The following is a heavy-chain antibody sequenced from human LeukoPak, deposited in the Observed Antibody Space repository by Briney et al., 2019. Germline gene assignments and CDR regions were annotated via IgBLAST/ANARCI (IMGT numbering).Heavy chain of an antibody. V-gene: IGHV4-34*01. CDR2: INHSGST. CDR1: GGSFSVYY. CDR3: ARDPIELWPSPYYYGMDV. J-gene: IGHJ6*02. Sequence: SETLSLTCAVYGGSFSVYYWSWIRQPPGKGLEWIGEINHSGSTNYNPSLKSRVTISVDTSKNQFSLKLSSVTAADTAVYYCARDPIELWPSPYYYGMDVWGQGTTVTVSS. D-gene: IGHD5-18*01.